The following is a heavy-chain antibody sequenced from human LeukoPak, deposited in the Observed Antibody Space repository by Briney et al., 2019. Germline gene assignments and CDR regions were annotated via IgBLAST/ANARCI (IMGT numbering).Heavy chain of an antibody. CDR1: GFTFSDYY. D-gene: IGHD2-15*01. Sequence: GGSLRLSCAASGFTFSDYYMSWIRQAPGKGLEWVSYISSSGSTIYYADSVKGRFTISRDNAKNSLYLQMNGLRAEDTAVYYCARGEMKERGYCSGGSCYGATDYWGQGTLVTVSS. CDR3: ARGEMKERGYCSGGSCYGATDY. V-gene: IGHV3-11*01. J-gene: IGHJ4*02. CDR2: ISSSGSTI.